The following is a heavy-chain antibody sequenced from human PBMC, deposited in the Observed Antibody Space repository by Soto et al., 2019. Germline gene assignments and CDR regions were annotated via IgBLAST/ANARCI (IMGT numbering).Heavy chain of an antibody. D-gene: IGHD4-17*01. CDR3: ANLRYNCFDP. J-gene: IGHJ5*02. CDR1: GGSISSGGYY. V-gene: IGHV4-31*03. Sequence: ASETLSLTCTVSGGSISSGGYYWSWIRQHPGKGLEWIGYIYYSGSTYYNPSLKSRVTISVDTSKNQFSLKLSSVTAADTAVYYCANLRYNCFDPWGQGTLVTVSS. CDR2: IYYSGST.